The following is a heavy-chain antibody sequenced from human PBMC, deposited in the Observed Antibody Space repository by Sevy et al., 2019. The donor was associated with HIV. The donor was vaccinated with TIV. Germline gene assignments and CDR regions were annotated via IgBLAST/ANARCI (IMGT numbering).Heavy chain of an antibody. Sequence: ASVKVSCKVSGYTLTELSIHWVRQAPGKGLEWLVTFDPEDGKTIYAQNYQGRVTMTEDTSTETTYMELSSLRSEDTAVYYCASTRDYYHSSGYYFDYWGQGTLVTVSS. CDR3: ASTRDYYHSSGYYFDY. CDR1: GYTLTELS. V-gene: IGHV1-24*01. CDR2: FDPEDGKT. D-gene: IGHD3-22*01. J-gene: IGHJ4*02.